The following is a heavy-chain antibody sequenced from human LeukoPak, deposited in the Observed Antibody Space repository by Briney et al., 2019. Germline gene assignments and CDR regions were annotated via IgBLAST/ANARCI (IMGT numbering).Heavy chain of an antibody. Sequence: PSQTLSLTCTVSGGSISSGSYYWSWIRQPAGKGLEWIGRIYTSGSTNYNPSLKSRVTISVDTSKNQFSLKLSSVTAADTAVYYCARHERRTISSGGSCYDYWGQGTLVTVSS. D-gene: IGHD2-15*01. CDR2: IYTSGST. V-gene: IGHV4-61*02. J-gene: IGHJ4*02. CDR1: GGSISSGSYY. CDR3: ARHERRTISSGGSCYDY.